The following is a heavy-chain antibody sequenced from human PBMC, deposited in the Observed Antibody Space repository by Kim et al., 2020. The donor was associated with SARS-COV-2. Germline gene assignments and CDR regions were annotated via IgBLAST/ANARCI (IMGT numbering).Heavy chain of an antibody. CDR2: IKSKTDGGTT. J-gene: IGHJ4*02. D-gene: IGHD3-22*01. CDR3: TTGERFNYDSSGYYFLGAEDY. Sequence: GGSLRLSCAASGFTFSNAWMSWVRQAPGKGLEWVGRIKSKTDGGTTDYAAPVKGRFTISRDDSKNTLYLQMNSLKTEDTAVYYCTTGERFNYDSSGYYFLGAEDYWGQGTLVTVSS. CDR1: GFTFSNAW. V-gene: IGHV3-15*01.